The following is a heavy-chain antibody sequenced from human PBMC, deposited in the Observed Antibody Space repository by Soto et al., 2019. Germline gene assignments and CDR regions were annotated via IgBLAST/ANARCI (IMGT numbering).Heavy chain of an antibody. Sequence: PSETLSLTFGVSGYSISNGYYAGWIRQPPGKGLEWIASIFHSGSTYYNPSLKSRVTISVDTSKNQFSLKLSSVTAADTAVYYCARGLQYGGNSAYWGQGTQVTVSS. CDR3: ARGLQYGGNSAY. J-gene: IGHJ4*02. D-gene: IGHD2-21*02. V-gene: IGHV4-38-2*01. CDR2: IFHSGST. CDR1: GYSISNGYY.